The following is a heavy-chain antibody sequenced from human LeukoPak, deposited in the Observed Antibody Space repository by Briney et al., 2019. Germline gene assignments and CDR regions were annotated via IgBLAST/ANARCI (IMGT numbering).Heavy chain of an antibody. J-gene: IGHJ4*02. CDR3: ARSLSGWPFDY. Sequence: PSETLSLTCTVSGGSISSSSYYWGWIRQPPGKGLEWIGSIYYSGSTYYNPSLKSRVTISVDTSKNQFSLKLSSVTAADTAVYYCARSLSGWPFDYWGQGTLVTVSS. CDR2: IYYSGST. V-gene: IGHV4-39*07. CDR1: GGSISSSSYY. D-gene: IGHD6-19*01.